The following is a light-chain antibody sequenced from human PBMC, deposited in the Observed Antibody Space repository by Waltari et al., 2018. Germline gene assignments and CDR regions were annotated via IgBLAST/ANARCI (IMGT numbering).Light chain of an antibody. Sequence: QSALTQPASVSESPGQSITISCSGTSCDVGGSIYASWYQRHRGKAPKLMIYDVRKRPSGVSNRFSGSKSGNTASLTISGLQAEDEADYYCRSYTSSSTWVFGGGTKLTVL. CDR3: RSYTSSSTWV. V-gene: IGLV2-14*01. CDR1: SCDVGGSIY. J-gene: IGLJ3*02. CDR2: DVR.